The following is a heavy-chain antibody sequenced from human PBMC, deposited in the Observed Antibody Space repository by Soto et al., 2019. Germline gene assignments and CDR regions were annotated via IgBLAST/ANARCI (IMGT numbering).Heavy chain of an antibody. CDR2: ISYDGSNK. J-gene: IGHJ4*02. CDR1: GFTFSSYA. V-gene: IGHV3-30-3*01. Sequence: PGGSLRLSCAASGFTFSSYAMHWVRQAPGKGLEWVAVISYDGSNKYYADSVKGRFTISRDNSKNTLYLQMNSLRAEDTAVYYCARGPGRYYDSSGYYYGNYWGQGTLVTVSS. CDR3: ARGPGRYYDSSGYYYGNY. D-gene: IGHD3-22*01.